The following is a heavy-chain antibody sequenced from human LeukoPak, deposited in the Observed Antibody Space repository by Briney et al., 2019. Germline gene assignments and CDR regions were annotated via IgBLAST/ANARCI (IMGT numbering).Heavy chain of an antibody. CDR3: AKESWQQLFDFDY. D-gene: IGHD6-13*01. CDR2: ISYGGSNK. CDR1: GFTFSSYG. J-gene: IGHJ4*02. Sequence: GRSLRLSCAASGFTFSSYGTHWVRQAPGKGLEWVAVISYGGSNKYYADSVKGRFTISRDNSKNTLYLQMNSLRAEDTAVYYCAKESWQQLFDFDYWGQGTLVTVSS. V-gene: IGHV3-30*18.